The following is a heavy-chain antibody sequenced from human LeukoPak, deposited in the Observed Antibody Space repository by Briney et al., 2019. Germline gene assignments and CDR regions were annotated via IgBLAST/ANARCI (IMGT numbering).Heavy chain of an antibody. Sequence: PGGSLRLSCAASGFTFSSYSMNWVRQAPGKGLEWVSSISSSSSYIYYADSVKGRFTISRDNAKNSLYLQMNSLRAEDTAVYYCARDQEYQLLSDYHYYMDVWGKGTTVTVSS. CDR3: ARDQEYQLLSDYHYYMDV. J-gene: IGHJ6*03. D-gene: IGHD2-2*01. V-gene: IGHV3-21*01. CDR1: GFTFSSYS. CDR2: ISSSSSYI.